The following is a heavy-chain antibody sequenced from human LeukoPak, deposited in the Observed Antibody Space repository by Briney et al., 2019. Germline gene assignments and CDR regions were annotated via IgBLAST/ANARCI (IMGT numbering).Heavy chain of an antibody. CDR3: ARIGGSGYTHY. CDR1: GGSISSGGYS. D-gene: IGHD5-12*01. CDR2: IYYSGST. Sequence: SQTLSLTCAVSGGSISSGGYSWSWIRQPPGKGLEWIGYIYYSGSTYYNPSLKSRVTISVDTSKNQFSLKLSSVTAADTAVYYCARIGGSGYTHYWGQGTLVTVSS. J-gene: IGHJ4*02. V-gene: IGHV4-30-2*01.